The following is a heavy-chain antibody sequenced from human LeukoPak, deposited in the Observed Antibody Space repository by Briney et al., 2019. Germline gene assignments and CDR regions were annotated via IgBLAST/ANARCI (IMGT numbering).Heavy chain of an antibody. J-gene: IGHJ4*02. Sequence: PGGSLRLSCAASGFTFSSYWMTWVRQAPGKGLEWVANTEQDGSGKHYVDSVKGRFTISRDNAENSLYLQMNSLRAEDTAVYYVARADSGGKIFTYWGQGTLVIVS. D-gene: IGHD2-15*01. CDR1: GFTFSSYW. CDR2: TEQDGSGK. CDR3: ARADSGGKIFTY. V-gene: IGHV3-7*01.